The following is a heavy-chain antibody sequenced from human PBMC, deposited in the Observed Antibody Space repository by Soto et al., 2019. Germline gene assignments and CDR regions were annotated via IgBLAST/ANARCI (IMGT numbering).Heavy chain of an antibody. D-gene: IGHD5-18*01. J-gene: IGHJ4*02. CDR3: ERLRYGYSYFDY. Sequence: QVQLVQSGAEVKKHGSSVKVSCTASGGTFTSYAISGLRQAPGQGLEWMGGILPIFGTANYAQKFQGRGTITADESTSTAYMELRSLRSEATAVYYGERLRYGYSYFDYWGQGTLVTGSS. V-gene: IGHV1-69*12. CDR2: ILPIFGTA. CDR1: GGTFTSYA.